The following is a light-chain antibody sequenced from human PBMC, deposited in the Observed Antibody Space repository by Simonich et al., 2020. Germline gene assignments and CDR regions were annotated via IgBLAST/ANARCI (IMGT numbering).Light chain of an antibody. CDR2: GNS. CDR3: QSYDSSLSGCVV. CDR1: SSNFGAGYD. Sequence: QSVLTQPPSVSGAPGQRVTISCTGSSSNFGAGYDVHWYQQLPGTAPKLLIDGNSNRPSGGPDRFSGSKSGTSASLAITGLQAEDEADYYCQSYDSSLSGCVVFGGGTKLTVL. V-gene: IGLV1-40*01. J-gene: IGLJ2*01.